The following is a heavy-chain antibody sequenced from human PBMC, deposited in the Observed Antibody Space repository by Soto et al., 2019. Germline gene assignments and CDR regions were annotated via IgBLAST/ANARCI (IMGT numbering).Heavy chain of an antibody. CDR2: ISYSGST. J-gene: IGHJ4*02. CDR3: ATMGTPATGLYYFDY. CDR1: GGSISSGNYY. D-gene: IGHD1-7*01. V-gene: IGHV4-30-4*01. Sequence: QVQLQESGPGLVKPSQTLSLTCTVSGGSISSGNYYWSWIRQPPGKGLEWIGFISYSGSTYYNSSLKSRVTLSVDTSKNQFSLNLSFVTAADMAVYYCATMGTPATGLYYFDYWGQGTLVTVSS.